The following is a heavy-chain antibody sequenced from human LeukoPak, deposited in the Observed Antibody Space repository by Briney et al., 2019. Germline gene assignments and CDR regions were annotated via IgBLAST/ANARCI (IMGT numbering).Heavy chain of an antibody. D-gene: IGHD6-13*01. CDR1: GFTFSSYT. Sequence: PGGSLRLSCAASGFTFSSYTMNWVRQAPGKGLEWDSSISSSSSYIYYADSVKGRFTISRDNAKNSLYLQMNSLRAEDTAVYYCARAPGYRSFLDYWGQGTLVTVSS. V-gene: IGHV3-21*01. CDR2: ISSSSSYI. J-gene: IGHJ4*02. CDR3: ARAPGYRSFLDY.